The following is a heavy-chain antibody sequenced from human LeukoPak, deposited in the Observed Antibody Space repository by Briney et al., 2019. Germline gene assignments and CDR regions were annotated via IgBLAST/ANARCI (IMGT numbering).Heavy chain of an antibody. CDR1: EFTFSSYV. Sequence: GGSLRLSCAASEFTFSSYVMAWVRQAPGKGLEWVSAISGSGGSTYYADSVKGRFTISRDNSKNTLSLQMNSLRAEDTAVYYCAKDPDYGASYYFDYWGQGTLVTVSS. D-gene: IGHD4-17*01. CDR2: ISGSGGST. V-gene: IGHV3-23*01. CDR3: AKDPDYGASYYFDY. J-gene: IGHJ4*02.